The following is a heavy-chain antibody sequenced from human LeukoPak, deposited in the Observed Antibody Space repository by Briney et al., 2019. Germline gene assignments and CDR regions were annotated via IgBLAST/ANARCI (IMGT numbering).Heavy chain of an antibody. V-gene: IGHV3-11*01. CDR3: ATAPGRFGEWYAFDI. D-gene: IGHD3-10*01. CDR1: GFTFSDYY. J-gene: IGHJ3*02. Sequence: PGGSLRLSCAASGFTFSDYYMSWIRQAPGKGLEWVSYISSSGSTIYYADSVKGRFTISRDNAKNSLYLQMNSLRAEDTAVYYCATAPGRFGEWYAFDIWGQGTMVTVSS. CDR2: ISSSGSTI.